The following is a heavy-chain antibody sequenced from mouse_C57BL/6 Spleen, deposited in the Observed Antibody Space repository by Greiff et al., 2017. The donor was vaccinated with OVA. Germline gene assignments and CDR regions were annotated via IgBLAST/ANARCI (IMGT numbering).Heavy chain of an antibody. J-gene: IGHJ1*03. CDR1: GFTFSSYA. Sequence: VESGEGLVKPGGSLKLSCAASGFTFSSYAMSWVRQTPEKRLEWVAYISSGGEYIYYADTVTGRFTISRANARNTLYLQMSSLKSEDTAMYYCTRRATVVEGYFDVWGTGTTVTVSS. V-gene: IGHV5-9-1*02. CDR2: ISSGGEYI. D-gene: IGHD1-1*01. CDR3: TRRATVVEGYFDV.